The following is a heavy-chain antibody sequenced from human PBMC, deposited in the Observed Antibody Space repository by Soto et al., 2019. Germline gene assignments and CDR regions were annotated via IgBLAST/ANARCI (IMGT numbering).Heavy chain of an antibody. Sequence: EVQLVETGGGLIQPGGSLRLSFAASGLTVSSNYMNWVRQAPGKGLEWVSVLYSGGSTHYAGSVKGRFIISRDNSKNTLYLQMNSLRAEDTAVYYCARDRPGDEGDAFDIWGHGTMVTVSS. V-gene: IGHV3-53*02. D-gene: IGHD3-10*01. CDR2: LYSGGST. CDR3: ARDRPGDEGDAFDI. CDR1: GLTVSSNY. J-gene: IGHJ3*02.